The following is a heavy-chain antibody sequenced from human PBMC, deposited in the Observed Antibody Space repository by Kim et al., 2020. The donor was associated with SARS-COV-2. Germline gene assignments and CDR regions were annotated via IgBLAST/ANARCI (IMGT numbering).Heavy chain of an antibody. D-gene: IGHD3-10*01. Sequence: RYSPSFEGQVTISADKSSSTAYLQWSSLKASDTAMYFCARLYGSGNYYFDYWGQGTLVTVSS. V-gene: IGHV5-51*01. J-gene: IGHJ4*02. CDR3: ARLYGSGNYYFDY.